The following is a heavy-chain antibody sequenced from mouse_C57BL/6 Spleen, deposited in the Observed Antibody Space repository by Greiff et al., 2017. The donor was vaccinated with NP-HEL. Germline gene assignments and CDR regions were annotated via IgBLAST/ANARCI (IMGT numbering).Heavy chain of an antibody. CDR2: IDPSDSYT. CDR1: GYTFTSYW. V-gene: IGHV1-59*01. Sequence: VQLQQPGAELVRPGTSVKLSCKASGYTFTSYWMHWVKQRPGPGLEWIGVIDPSDSYTNSNQTFKGKATLTVDTSSSTSYMQLSSLTSEDSAVYYCAIYYYGTPFDYWGQGTTLTVSS. J-gene: IGHJ2*01. D-gene: IGHD1-1*01. CDR3: AIYYYGTPFDY.